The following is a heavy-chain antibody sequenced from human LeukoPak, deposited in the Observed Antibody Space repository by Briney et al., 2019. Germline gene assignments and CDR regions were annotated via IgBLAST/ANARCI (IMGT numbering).Heavy chain of an antibody. CDR3: AREFLVMQQGSYFDY. CDR1: GFTFSSYE. J-gene: IGHJ4*02. Sequence: PGGSLRLSCAASGFTFSSYEMNWVRQAPGKGLEWVSYISSSGSTIYYADSVKGRFTISRDNAKNSLYLQMNSLRAEDTAVYYCAREFLVMQQGSYFDYWGQGTLVTVSS. D-gene: IGHD2-21*01. V-gene: IGHV3-48*03. CDR2: ISSSGSTI.